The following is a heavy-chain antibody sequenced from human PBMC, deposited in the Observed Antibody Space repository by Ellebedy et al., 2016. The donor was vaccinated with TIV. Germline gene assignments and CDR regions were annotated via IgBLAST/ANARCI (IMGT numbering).Heavy chain of an antibody. V-gene: IGHV3-30-3*01. Sequence: GESLKISCAASGFTFSSYAMHWVRQAPGKGLEWVAVISYDGSNKYYADSVKGRFTISRDNSKNTLYLQMNSLRAEDTAVYYCARDGEGATPLGDYWGQGTLVTVSS. D-gene: IGHD1-26*01. CDR1: GFTFSSYA. CDR2: ISYDGSNK. J-gene: IGHJ4*02. CDR3: ARDGEGATPLGDY.